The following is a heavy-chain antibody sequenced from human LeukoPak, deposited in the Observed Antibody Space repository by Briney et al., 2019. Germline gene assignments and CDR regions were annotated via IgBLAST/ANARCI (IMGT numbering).Heavy chain of an antibody. CDR2: IYYSGST. D-gene: IGHD3-3*01. CDR1: GGSISSSSYY. CDR3: ASQGKYYDFWSGYLTFKNGYYMDV. Sequence: KTSETLSLTCTVSGGSISSSSYYWGWIRQPPGKGLEWIGSIYYSGSTYYNPSLKSRVTISVDTSKNQFSLKLSSVTAADTAVYYCASQGKYYDFWSGYLTFKNGYYMDVWGKGTTVTVSS. J-gene: IGHJ6*03. V-gene: IGHV4-39*07.